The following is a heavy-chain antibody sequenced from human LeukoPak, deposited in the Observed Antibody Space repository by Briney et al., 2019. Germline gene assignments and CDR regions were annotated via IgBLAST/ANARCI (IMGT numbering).Heavy chain of an antibody. J-gene: IGHJ4*02. V-gene: IGHV3-21*01. CDR2: ISSSSSYI. CDR1: GFTFSRYS. CDR3: ARGSIAARPIDY. Sequence: GGSLRLSCAASGFTFSRYSMNWVRQATGKGLEWVSSISSSSSYIYYADSVKGRFNISRENAKNSLYLQMNSLRAEDTAVYYCARGSIAARPIDYWGQGTLVTVSS. D-gene: IGHD6-6*01.